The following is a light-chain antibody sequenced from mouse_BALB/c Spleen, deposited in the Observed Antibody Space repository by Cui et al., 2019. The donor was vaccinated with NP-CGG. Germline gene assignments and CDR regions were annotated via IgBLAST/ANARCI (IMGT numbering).Light chain of an antibody. Sequence: QAVVTQESARTTSPGETVTLACRSSTGAVTTTNYANRVQEKPDHLFTGLIGGTNNRVPGVPARFSGSLIGDKAALTITGAQTEDEAIYFCALWYSNHWVFGGGTKLTVL. CDR2: GTN. CDR1: TGAVTTTNY. J-gene: IGLJ1*01. CDR3: ALWYSNHWV. V-gene: IGLV1*01.